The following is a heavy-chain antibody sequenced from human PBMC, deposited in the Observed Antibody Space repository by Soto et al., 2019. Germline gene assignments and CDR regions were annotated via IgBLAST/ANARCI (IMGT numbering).Heavy chain of an antibody. CDR3: ARGRYNDSHQDL. Sequence: PGGSLRLSCTPFGFSFNGYAMSWVRQAPGKGLEWVSAVTATAESAYYTDSVRGRFIISRDNSDNMLYLQMSSLRAEDTAIYYCARGRYNDSHQDLWGRGTKVTVSS. J-gene: IGHJ6*02. V-gene: IGHV3-23*01. CDR2: VTATAESA. CDR1: GFSFNGYA. D-gene: IGHD3-10*01.